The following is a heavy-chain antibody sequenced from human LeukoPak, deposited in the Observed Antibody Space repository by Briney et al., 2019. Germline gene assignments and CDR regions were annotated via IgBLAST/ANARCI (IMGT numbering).Heavy chain of an antibody. CDR1: GFTFSRYW. J-gene: IGHJ4*02. CDR2: INPDGSTT. D-gene: IGHD3-3*01. V-gene: IGHV3-74*01. Sequence: GGSLRLSCAASGFTFSRYWIHWVRQAPGKGLEWVSRINPDGSTTTYADSVKGRFTISRDNAKNTVYLQMNSLRAEDTAVYYCASSTILGSLGYWGQGTLVTVSS. CDR3: ASSTILGSLGY.